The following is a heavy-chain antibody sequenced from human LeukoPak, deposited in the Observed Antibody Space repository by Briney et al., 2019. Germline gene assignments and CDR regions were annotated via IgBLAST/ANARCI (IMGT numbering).Heavy chain of an antibody. Sequence: GGSLRLSCAASGFTFSSYSMNWVRQAPGKGLEWVAVIWYDGSDKYYADSVKGRFTISRDNSKNTLYLQMNSLRAEDTAVYYCAKDKDYGYYMDVWGKGTTVTVSS. D-gene: IGHD3-16*01. CDR3: AKDKDYGYYMDV. J-gene: IGHJ6*03. CDR1: GFTFSSYS. V-gene: IGHV3-33*06. CDR2: IWYDGSDK.